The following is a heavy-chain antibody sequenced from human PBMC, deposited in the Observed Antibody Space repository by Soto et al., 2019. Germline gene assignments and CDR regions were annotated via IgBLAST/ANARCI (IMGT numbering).Heavy chain of an antibody. CDR1: WFTFSGYA. CDR3: VRLVGNSWLDY. D-gene: IGHD4-4*01. CDR2: ISGSGGST. V-gene: IGHV3-23*01. Sequence: GGSLRLCLAAAWFTFSGYAGSWVRQAPGKGREWVPVISGSGGSTYYADSVKGRFTISRDNSKNTLYLQMNSLRAEDTAVYYCVRLVGNSWLDYWGQGTLVTVSS. J-gene: IGHJ4*02.